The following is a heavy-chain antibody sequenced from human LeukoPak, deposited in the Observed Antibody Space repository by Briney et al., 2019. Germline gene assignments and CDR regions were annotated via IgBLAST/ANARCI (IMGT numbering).Heavy chain of an antibody. Sequence: GASVKVSCKASGGTFSSYAISWVRQAPGQGLEWMGGIIPIIGTANYAQKFQGRVTITTDESTSTAYMELSSLRSEDTAVYYCARGSTPSRGLDYWGQGTLVTVSS. CDR2: IIPIIGTA. CDR1: GGTFSSYA. V-gene: IGHV1-69*05. J-gene: IGHJ4*02. CDR3: ARGSTPSRGLDY. D-gene: IGHD2-2*01.